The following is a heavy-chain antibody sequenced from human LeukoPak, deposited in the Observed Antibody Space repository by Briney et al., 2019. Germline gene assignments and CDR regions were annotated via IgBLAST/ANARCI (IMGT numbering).Heavy chain of an antibody. Sequence: GSSVKVSCKASGGTFSSYAISWVRQAPGQGLEWMGGIIPIFGTANYAQKFQGRVTITADESTSTAYMELSSLRSEDTAVYYCASPSIGTLQKYSSSWYYFDYWGQGTLVTVSS. D-gene: IGHD6-13*01. CDR3: ASPSIGTLQKYSSSWYYFDY. CDR2: IIPIFGTA. CDR1: GGTFSSYA. V-gene: IGHV1-69*01. J-gene: IGHJ4*02.